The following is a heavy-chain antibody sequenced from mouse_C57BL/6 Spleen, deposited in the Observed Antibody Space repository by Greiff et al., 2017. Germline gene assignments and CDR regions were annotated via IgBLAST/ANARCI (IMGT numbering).Heavy chain of an antibody. CDR1: GYTFTSYW. Sequence: QVQLQQSGAELVKPGASVTLSCKASGYTFTSYWMHWVKQTPGQGLEWIGMIHPNSGSTNYNEKFKSKATLTVDKSSSKTYMQLSSLTSEDAAVYYCAREETTVVATGFDYWGQGTPLTVSS. CDR3: AREETTVVATGFDY. J-gene: IGHJ2*01. D-gene: IGHD1-1*01. CDR2: IHPNSGST. V-gene: IGHV1-64*01.